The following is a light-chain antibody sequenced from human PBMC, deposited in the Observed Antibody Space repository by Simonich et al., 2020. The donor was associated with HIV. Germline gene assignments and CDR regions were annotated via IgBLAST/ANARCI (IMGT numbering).Light chain of an antibody. CDR2: AAS. Sequence: DIQMTQSPSSLSASVGDRVTITCRASQSISNYLNWFQQKPGKAPKLLIFAASSLQRGGPSRFSGSGSGTDFTLTISSLQPEDFATYYCQQSYSTPMYTFGQGTKLEIK. J-gene: IGKJ2*01. V-gene: IGKV1-39*01. CDR3: QQSYSTPMYT. CDR1: QSISNY.